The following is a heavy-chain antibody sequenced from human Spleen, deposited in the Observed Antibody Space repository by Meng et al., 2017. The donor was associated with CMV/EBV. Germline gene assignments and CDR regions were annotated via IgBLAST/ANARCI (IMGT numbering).Heavy chain of an antibody. V-gene: IGHV1-2*02. Sequence: QGQLVQAGAELKKAGASGKVSCKASGYTFTGYYMHWVRQAPGQGLEWMGWINPNSGGTNYAQKFQGRVTMTRDTSISTAYMELSRLRSDDTAVYYCARVAGRSYHLDWFDPWGQGTLVTVSS. CDR1: GYTFTGYY. D-gene: IGHD1-26*01. CDR2: INPNSGGT. CDR3: ARVAGRSYHLDWFDP. J-gene: IGHJ5*02.